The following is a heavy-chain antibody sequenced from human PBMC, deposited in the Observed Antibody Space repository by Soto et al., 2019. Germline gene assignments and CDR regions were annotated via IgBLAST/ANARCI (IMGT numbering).Heavy chain of an antibody. D-gene: IGHD6-13*01. V-gene: IGHV3-23*01. CDR1: GFTFSSYA. Sequence: PGGSLRLSCAASGFTFSSYAMSWVRQAPGKGLEWVSAISGSGGSTYYADSVKGRFTISRDNSKNTLYLQMNSLRAEDTAVYYCAKDAPFHSSSLEYFQHWGQGTLVTVSS. CDR2: ISGSGGST. CDR3: AKDAPFHSSSLEYFQH. J-gene: IGHJ1*01.